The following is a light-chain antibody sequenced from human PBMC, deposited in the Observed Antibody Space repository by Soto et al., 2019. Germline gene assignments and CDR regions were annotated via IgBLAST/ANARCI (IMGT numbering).Light chain of an antibody. Sequence: EIVLTQSPATLSLSPGERASLSCRASQSVSSYLAWYQQKPGQAPRLLIYDASKRATVIPARFSGSGSRTDFTLTISSLEPEDFAVYYCQQRSNWPTFGQGTKVDIK. V-gene: IGKV3-11*01. J-gene: IGKJ1*01. CDR3: QQRSNWPT. CDR1: QSVSSY. CDR2: DAS.